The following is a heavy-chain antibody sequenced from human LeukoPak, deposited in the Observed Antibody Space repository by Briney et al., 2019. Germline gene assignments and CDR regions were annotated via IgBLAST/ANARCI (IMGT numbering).Heavy chain of an antibody. CDR1: GGSFSRYY. CDR2: IDHRGDT. CDR3: ARGATISETGYFDF. Sequence: SETLSLTCAVYGGSFSRYYRSWIRQSPGKGLEWIAEIDHRGDTNYNPSVKSRVTISVDTSKNQFSLKVRSLSAADTAVYYCARGATISETGYFDFWGQGTLVTVSS. D-gene: IGHD5-24*01. J-gene: IGHJ4*03. V-gene: IGHV4-34*01.